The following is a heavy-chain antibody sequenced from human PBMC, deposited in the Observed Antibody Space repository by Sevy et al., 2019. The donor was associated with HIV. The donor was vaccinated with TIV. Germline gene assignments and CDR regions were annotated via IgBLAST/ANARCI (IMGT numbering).Heavy chain of an antibody. CDR1: GFTFSRYW. CDR3: ARDRDYGDPHHYYYYGMDV. Sequence: GGYLRLSCAASGFTFSRYWMTWVRQAPGKGPEWVANIKYDGSERYYVDSVKGRFTISRDNARNSLYLQMTSLRVDDTAVYYCARDRDYGDPHHYYYYGMDVWGQGTTVTVSS. J-gene: IGHJ6*02. CDR2: IKYDGSER. V-gene: IGHV3-7*01. D-gene: IGHD4-17*01.